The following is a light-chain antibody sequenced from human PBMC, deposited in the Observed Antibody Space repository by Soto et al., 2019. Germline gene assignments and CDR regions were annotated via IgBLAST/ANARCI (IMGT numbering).Light chain of an antibody. V-gene: IGKV3-15*01. CDR3: QQYNNWPPFT. CDR2: GAS. CDR1: QSVSSS. J-gene: IGKJ3*01. Sequence: EIVMTQSPATLSVSPGERVTLSCRASQSVSSSLAWYQQKPGQAPRLLIYGASTRATGIPARFSGSGSGTEFTLTISCLQSDEFAVYFCQQYNNWPPFTFGPGPKVAIK.